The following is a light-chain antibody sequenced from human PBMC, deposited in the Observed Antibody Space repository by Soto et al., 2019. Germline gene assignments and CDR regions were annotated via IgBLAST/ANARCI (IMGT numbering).Light chain of an antibody. CDR3: CSSADGSIYV. V-gene: IGLV2-14*01. CDR1: SRDIGAYND. Sequence: QSVLTQPASVSGSPGQSITISCTGTSRDIGAYNDVSWYLQHPGKAPTLMIYEVVNRPSGISNRFSGSKSGNTASLTISGLQAEDEADYYCCSSADGSIYVFGTGTMLTVL. CDR2: EVV. J-gene: IGLJ1*01.